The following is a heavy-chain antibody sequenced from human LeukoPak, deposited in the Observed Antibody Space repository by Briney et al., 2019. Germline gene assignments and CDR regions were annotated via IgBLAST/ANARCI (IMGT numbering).Heavy chain of an antibody. CDR2: IYPGDSDT. V-gene: IGHV5-51*01. Sequence: GESLKISCKGSGYSFTNYWIGWVRQLPGKGLECMGIIYPGDSDTRYSPSFQGQVTISADKSISTAYLQWSSLKASDTAMYYCARHYYGSGSTYGMDVWGQGTTVTVSS. CDR1: GYSFTNYW. D-gene: IGHD3-10*01. J-gene: IGHJ6*02. CDR3: ARHYYGSGSTYGMDV.